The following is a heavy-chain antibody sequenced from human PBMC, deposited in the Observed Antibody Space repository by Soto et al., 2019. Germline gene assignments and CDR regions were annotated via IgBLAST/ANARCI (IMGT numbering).Heavy chain of an antibody. V-gene: IGHV1-69*01. Sequence: QVQLVQSGAEVKKPGSSVKVSCKASGGTFSSYAISWVRQAPGQGLEWMGGIIPIFGTANYAQKFQGRVTITADESTSTAYMELRSLRSEDTAVYYCARDQRISYSSSSLFGMDVWGQGTTVTVSS. J-gene: IGHJ6*02. CDR3: ARDQRISYSSSSLFGMDV. D-gene: IGHD6-13*01. CDR2: IIPIFGTA. CDR1: GGTFSSYA.